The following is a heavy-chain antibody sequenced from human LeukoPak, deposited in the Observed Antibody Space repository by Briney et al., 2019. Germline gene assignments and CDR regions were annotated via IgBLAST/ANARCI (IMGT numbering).Heavy chain of an antibody. Sequence: PGGSLRLSCAVSGFSVTNNYMSWVRQAPGKGLEWVSVFYVGGATYYADSVKGRFTIPRDNSENTLYRQMKSLRAEDTAVYYCARGDGYNFFDYWGQGTLVTVSS. CDR2: FYVGGAT. CDR1: GFSVTNNY. D-gene: IGHD5-24*01. V-gene: IGHV3-53*01. CDR3: ARGDGYNFFDY. J-gene: IGHJ4*02.